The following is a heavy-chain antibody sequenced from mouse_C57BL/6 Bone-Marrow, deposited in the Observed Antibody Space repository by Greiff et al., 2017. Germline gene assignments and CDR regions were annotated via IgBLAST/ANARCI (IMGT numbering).Heavy chain of an antibody. CDR2: IHPNSGST. J-gene: IGHJ3*01. CDR1: GYTFTSYW. V-gene: IGHV1-64*01. D-gene: IGHD1-1*01. Sequence: QVQLQQPGAELVKPGASVKLSCKASGYTFTSYWMHWVKQRPGQGLEWIGMIHPNSGSTNYNEKFKSKATLTVDKSSSTAYMQLSSLTSEDSAVYYCAASYYYGSNWFAYWGQGTLVTVSA. CDR3: AASYYYGSNWFAY.